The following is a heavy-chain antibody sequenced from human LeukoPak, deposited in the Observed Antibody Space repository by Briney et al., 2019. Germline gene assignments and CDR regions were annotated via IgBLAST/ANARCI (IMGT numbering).Heavy chain of an antibody. CDR3: ARVTGYMIEDYFDY. Sequence: SETLSLTCTVSSGSISTSNYYWGWVRQPPGTGLEWIGYIYYSGSTNYNPSLKSRVTISVDTSKNQFSLKLRSVTAADTAVYYCARVTGYMIEDYFDYWGQGTLVTVSS. CDR2: IYYSGST. V-gene: IGHV4-61*05. D-gene: IGHD3-22*01. J-gene: IGHJ4*02. CDR1: SGSISTSNYY.